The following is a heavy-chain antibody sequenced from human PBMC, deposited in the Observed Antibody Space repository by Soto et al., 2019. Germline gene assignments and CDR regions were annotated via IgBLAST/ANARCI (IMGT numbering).Heavy chain of an antibody. Sequence: GGSLILSCAASGFTVSSNYMSWVRQAPGKGLEWVSVIYSGGSTYYADSVKGRFTISRDNSKNTLYLQMNSLRAEDTAVYYCARDRSCSSTSCYLFDYWGQGTQVTVSS. CDR1: GFTVSSNY. CDR2: IYSGGST. D-gene: IGHD2-2*01. V-gene: IGHV3-66*01. J-gene: IGHJ4*02. CDR3: ARDRSCSSTSCYLFDY.